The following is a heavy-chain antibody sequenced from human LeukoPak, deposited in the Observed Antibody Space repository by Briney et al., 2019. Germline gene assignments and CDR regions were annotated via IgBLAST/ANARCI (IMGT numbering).Heavy chain of an antibody. V-gene: IGHV1-69*04. D-gene: IGHD2-21*01. J-gene: IGHJ1*01. Sequence: SVKVSCKASGGTFSSYAISWVRQAPGQGLEWMGRIIPILGIANYAQKFQGRVTITADKSTSTAYMELSSLRSEDTAVYYCARELFAEYFQHWGQGTLVTVSS. CDR1: GGTFSSYA. CDR2: IIPILGIA. CDR3: ARELFAEYFQH.